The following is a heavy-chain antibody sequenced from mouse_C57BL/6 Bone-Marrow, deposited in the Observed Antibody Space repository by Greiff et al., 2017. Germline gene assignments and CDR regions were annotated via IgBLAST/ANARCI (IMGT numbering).Heavy chain of an antibody. Sequence: QVQLQQPGAELVKPGASVKMSCKASGYTFTSYWITWVKQRPGQGLEWIGDNYPGSGSTNYNEKFKSKATLTVDTSSSTAYMQLSSLTSEDSAVYYCAKNWDPDYYAMDYWGQGTSVTVSS. V-gene: IGHV1-55*01. J-gene: IGHJ4*01. CDR3: AKNWDPDYYAMDY. CDR1: GYTFTSYW. CDR2: NYPGSGST. D-gene: IGHD4-1*01.